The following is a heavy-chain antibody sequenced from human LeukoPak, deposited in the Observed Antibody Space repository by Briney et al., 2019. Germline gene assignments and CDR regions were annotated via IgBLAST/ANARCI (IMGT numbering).Heavy chain of an antibody. Sequence: ASVKVSCKASGYTFTTYDINWVRQVTGQGLEWMGWMNHNSGYTGYAQKFQGRVTITRDTSITTAYMELSSLRSEDTAVYYCARAAWVDYSYYYMDVWGKGTTVTVSS. CDR3: ARAAWVDYSYYYMDV. V-gene: IGHV1-8*03. J-gene: IGHJ6*03. CDR1: GYTFTTYD. D-gene: IGHD2-15*01. CDR2: MNHNSGYT.